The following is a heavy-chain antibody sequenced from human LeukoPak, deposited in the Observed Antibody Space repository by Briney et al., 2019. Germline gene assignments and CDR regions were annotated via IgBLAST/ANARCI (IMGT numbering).Heavy chain of an antibody. CDR1: GGTFSSYA. D-gene: IGHD3-22*01. Sequence: GSSVKVSCKASGGTFSSYAISWVRQAPGQGLEWMGGIIPIFGTANYAQKFQGRVTITTDESTSTAYMGLSSLRSEDTAVYYCASGKRITMIVVAPTSLDYWGQGTLVTVSS. J-gene: IGHJ4*02. CDR3: ASGKRITMIVVAPTSLDY. V-gene: IGHV1-69*05. CDR2: IIPIFGTA.